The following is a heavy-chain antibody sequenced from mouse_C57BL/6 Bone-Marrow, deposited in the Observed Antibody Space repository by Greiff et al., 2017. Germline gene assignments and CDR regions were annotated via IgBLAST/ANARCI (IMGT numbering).Heavy chain of an antibody. V-gene: IGHV5-4*01. CDR2: ISDGGSYT. Sequence: EVQVVESGGGLVKPGGSLKLPCAASGFTFSSYAMSWVRQTPEKRLEWVATISDGGSYTYYPDNVKGRFTISRDNAKNNLYLQMSHLKSEDTAMYYCARSTTVGYAMDYWGQGTSVTVSS. CDR1: GFTFSSYA. CDR3: ARSTTVGYAMDY. J-gene: IGHJ4*01. D-gene: IGHD1-1*01.